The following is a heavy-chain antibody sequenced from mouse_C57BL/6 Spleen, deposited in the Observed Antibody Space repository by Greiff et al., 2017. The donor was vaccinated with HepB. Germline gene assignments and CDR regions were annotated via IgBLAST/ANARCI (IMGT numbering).Heavy chain of an antibody. Sequence: VQLQQPGAELVMPGASVKLSCKASGYTFTSYWMHWVKQRPGQGLEWIGEIDPSDSYTNYNQKLKGKSTLTVDKSSSTAYMLRSSLTSEDSAVYYFARRGNYYGSSLLDYWGHGTALTVSS. CDR2: IDPSDSYT. J-gene: IGHJ2*01. CDR1: GYTFTSYW. CDR3: ARRGNYYGSSLLDY. V-gene: IGHV1-69*01. D-gene: IGHD1-1*01.